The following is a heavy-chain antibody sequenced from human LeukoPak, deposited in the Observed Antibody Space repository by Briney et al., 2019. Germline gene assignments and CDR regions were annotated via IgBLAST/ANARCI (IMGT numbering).Heavy chain of an antibody. CDR1: GGSFRGYY. CDR2: INHSGST. D-gene: IGHD5-18*01. CDR3: ARGPRGYSYGSPPYYFDY. V-gene: IGHV4-34*01. J-gene: IGHJ4*02. Sequence: PSETLSLTCAVYGGSFRGYYGSWIRQPPGKGLEWIGEINHSGSTNYNPSLKSRVTISVDTSKNQFSLKLSSVTAADTAEYYCARGPRGYSYGSPPYYFDYWGQGTLVTVSS.